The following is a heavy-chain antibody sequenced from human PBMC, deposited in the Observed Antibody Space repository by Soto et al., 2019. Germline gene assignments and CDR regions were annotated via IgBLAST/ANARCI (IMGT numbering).Heavy chain of an antibody. D-gene: IGHD3-10*01. Sequence: GGSLRLSCAASGFTVSSNYMSWVRQAPGKGLEWVSVIYSGGSTYYTDSVKGRFTISRDNSKNTLYLQMNSLRAEDTAVYYCARNRLRRITMVRGTPQLYGMDVWGQGTTVTVSS. CDR3: ARNRLRRITMVRGTPQLYGMDV. CDR1: GFTVSSNY. CDR2: IYSGGST. J-gene: IGHJ6*02. V-gene: IGHV3-53*01.